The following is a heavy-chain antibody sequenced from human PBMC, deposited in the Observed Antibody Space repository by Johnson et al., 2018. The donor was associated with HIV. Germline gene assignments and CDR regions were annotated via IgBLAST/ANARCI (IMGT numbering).Heavy chain of an antibody. Sequence: VQLVESGGVVVQPGGSLRLSCAASGFTFGDYAMHWVRQAPWKGLECVSFISWDGGSTYYADSVKGRFTISRDNSKNSLYLQMNSLRAEDTALYYCAKGTGSGWSGCLDAFDIWGQGTMVTVSS. V-gene: IGHV3-43D*03. J-gene: IGHJ3*02. CDR1: GFTFGDYA. D-gene: IGHD6-19*01. CDR3: AKGTGSGWSGCLDAFDI. CDR2: ISWDGGST.